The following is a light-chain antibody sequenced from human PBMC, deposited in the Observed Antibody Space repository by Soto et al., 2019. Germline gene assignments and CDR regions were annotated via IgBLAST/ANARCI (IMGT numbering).Light chain of an antibody. J-gene: IGKJ2*01. V-gene: IGKV1-5*01. CDR1: QSISSW. CDR2: DAS. Sequence: DIPMTQSPSTLSASEGDRVTITCRASQSISSWLAWYQQKPGKAPKLLIYDASSLESGVPSRFSGSGSGTEFTLTISSLQADDFATYYCQQYKSYSYTFGQGTKLEIK. CDR3: QQYKSYSYT.